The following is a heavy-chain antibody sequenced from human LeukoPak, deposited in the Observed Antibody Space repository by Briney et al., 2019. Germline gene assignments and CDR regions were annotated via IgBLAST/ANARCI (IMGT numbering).Heavy chain of an antibody. D-gene: IGHD3-22*01. Sequence: ASVKVSCKTSGYTFITYGISWVRQAPGQGLEWMGWISPYNGNANYGNKVQGRVTMTTDTSTSTAYMELRSLRSDDTAVYYCARVRYSDSSVLTRKRSYYFDYWGQGTLVTVSS. CDR3: ARVRYSDSSVLTRKRSYYFDY. CDR2: ISPYNGNA. V-gene: IGHV1-18*01. CDR1: GYTFITYG. J-gene: IGHJ4*02.